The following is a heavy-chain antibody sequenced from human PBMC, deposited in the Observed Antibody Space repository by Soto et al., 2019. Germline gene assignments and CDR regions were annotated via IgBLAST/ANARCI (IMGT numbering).Heavy chain of an antibody. CDR3: ARDSRLGGHQSDY. D-gene: IGHD1-26*01. J-gene: IGHJ4*02. CDR1: GGSISSGGYY. Sequence: QVQLQESDPGLVKPSQTLSLTCTVSGGSISSGGYYWSWIRQHPGKGLEWIGYIYYSGSTYYNPSLKSRVTMSVDTSKNQFSLKLSSVTAADTAVYYCARDSRLGGHQSDYWGQGTLVTVSS. V-gene: IGHV4-31*03. CDR2: IYYSGST.